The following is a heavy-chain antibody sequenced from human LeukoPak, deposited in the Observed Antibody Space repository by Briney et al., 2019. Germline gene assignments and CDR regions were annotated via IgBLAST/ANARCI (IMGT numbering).Heavy chain of an antibody. Sequence: GGSVRLSCAASGVTFSTYWMHWVRQAPGKGLEWVSLIDSDGNNTSYAESAKGRFTISRDNTKNTLYLQMKSLRAEDTAVYYCARDLLNWGQGALVTVSA. CDR1: GVTFSTYW. CDR2: IDSDGNNT. V-gene: IGHV3-74*03. CDR3: ARDLLN. J-gene: IGHJ4*02.